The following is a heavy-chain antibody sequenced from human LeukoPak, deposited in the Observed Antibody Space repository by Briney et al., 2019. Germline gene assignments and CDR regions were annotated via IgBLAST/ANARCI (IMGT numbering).Heavy chain of an antibody. D-gene: IGHD6-19*01. CDR3: ARDNSSGWYNWFDP. Sequence: ASVRVSCKASGYTFSIYGFSWVRQAPGQGLEWMGWISAYNGNTNYAQKFQGRVTMTTDTSTSTAHMELRSLRSDDTAVYYCARDNSSGWYNWFDPWGQGTLVTVSS. V-gene: IGHV1-18*01. CDR2: ISAYNGNT. CDR1: GYTFSIYG. J-gene: IGHJ5*02.